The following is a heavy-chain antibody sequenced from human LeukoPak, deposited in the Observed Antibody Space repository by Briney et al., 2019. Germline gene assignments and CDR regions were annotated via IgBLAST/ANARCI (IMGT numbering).Heavy chain of an antibody. V-gene: IGHV4-34*01. CDR3: ARLLIRFPRYSSSWYERTGRRGRGYFDY. Sequence: SETLSLTCAVYGGSFSGCYWSWIRQPPGKGLEWIGRIYYSGSTYYNPSLKSRVTVSVDTSKNQFSLKLSSVTAADTAGYYCARLLIRFPRYSSSWYERTGRRGRGYFDYWGQGTLVTVSS. J-gene: IGHJ4*02. CDR1: GGSFSGCY. D-gene: IGHD6-13*01. CDR2: IYYSGST.